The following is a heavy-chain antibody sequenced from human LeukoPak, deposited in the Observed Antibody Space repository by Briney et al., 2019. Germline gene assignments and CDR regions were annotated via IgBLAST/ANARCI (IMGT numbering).Heavy chain of an antibody. D-gene: IGHD3-3*01. Sequence: PGGSLRLSCAASGFTFSSYAMSWVRQAPGKGLEWVSAISGSGDSTYYGDSVKGRFTISRDNSKNTLYLQMNSLRAEDTAVYYCARGGFLEWLNWFDPWGQGTLVTVSS. J-gene: IGHJ5*02. CDR3: ARGGFLEWLNWFDP. CDR2: ISGSGDST. CDR1: GFTFSSYA. V-gene: IGHV3-23*01.